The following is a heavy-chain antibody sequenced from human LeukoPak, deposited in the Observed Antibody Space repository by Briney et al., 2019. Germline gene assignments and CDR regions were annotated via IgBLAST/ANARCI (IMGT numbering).Heavy chain of an antibody. D-gene: IGHD6-19*01. CDR3: VRGGSGWYYFDY. CDR2: IGIAGDT. Sequence: PGGSLRLSCAASGFTFTNYDMHWVRQVTGKGLEWVSAIGIAGDTYYPGSVRGRFTISRENAKNSLYLQMNSLRDGDTAVYYCVRGGSGWYYFDYWGLGTLVTVSS. V-gene: IGHV3-13*04. CDR1: GFTFTNYD. J-gene: IGHJ4*02.